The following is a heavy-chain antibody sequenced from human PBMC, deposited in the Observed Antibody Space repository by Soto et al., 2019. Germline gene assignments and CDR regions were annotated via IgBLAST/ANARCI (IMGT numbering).Heavy chain of an antibody. Sequence: SETLSLTCTVSGGSISSYYWSWIRQPPGKGLEWIGYIYYSGSTNYNPSLKSRVTISVDTSKNQFSLKLSSVTAADTAVYYCARQSVAGSYYFDYWGQGTLVTVSS. CDR2: IYYSGST. J-gene: IGHJ4*02. CDR3: ARQSVAGSYYFDY. D-gene: IGHD6-19*01. CDR1: GGSISSYY. V-gene: IGHV4-59*08.